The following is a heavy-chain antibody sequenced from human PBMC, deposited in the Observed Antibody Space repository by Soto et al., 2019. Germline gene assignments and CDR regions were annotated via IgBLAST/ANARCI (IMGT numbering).Heavy chain of an antibody. J-gene: IGHJ6*02. CDR2: IIPIFGTA. CDR3: ARGGYSYGSDYGMDV. Sequence: VKVSCKASGGTFSSYAISWVRQAPGQGLGWMGGIIPIFGTANYAQKFQGRVTITADESTSTAYMELSSLRSEDTAVYYCARGGYSYGSDYGMDVWGQGTTVTVSS. CDR1: GGTFSSYA. D-gene: IGHD5-18*01. V-gene: IGHV1-69*13.